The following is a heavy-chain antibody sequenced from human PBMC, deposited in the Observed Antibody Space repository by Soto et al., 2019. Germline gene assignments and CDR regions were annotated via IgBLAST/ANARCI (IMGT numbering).Heavy chain of an antibody. J-gene: IGHJ4*02. CDR2: IYYSGST. Sequence: SETLSLTCTVSGASISSYYWSWIRQPPGKGLEWIGYIYYSGSTSYCPSLKSRVTISVDTSKNQFSLKLSSVTAAATAVYYCARSHSSSVYHLFYYWGQGTLVTVSS. V-gene: IGHV4-59*01. CDR1: GASISSYY. D-gene: IGHD6-6*01. CDR3: ARSHSSSVYHLFYY.